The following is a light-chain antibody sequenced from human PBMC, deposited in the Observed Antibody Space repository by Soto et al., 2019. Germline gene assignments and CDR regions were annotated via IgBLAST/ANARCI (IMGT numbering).Light chain of an antibody. V-gene: IGKV1-5*01. CDR3: QQYNRASWT. CDR1: QSIDTW. Sequence: DIQMTQSPSTLSAYVGDRVSITCRASQSIDTWLAWYQQKPGKAPSLLIFDASILESGVPSRFSGSGSGTEFTLTIRSLQPDDFATYYCQQYNRASWTFGQGTKVDIK. CDR2: DAS. J-gene: IGKJ1*01.